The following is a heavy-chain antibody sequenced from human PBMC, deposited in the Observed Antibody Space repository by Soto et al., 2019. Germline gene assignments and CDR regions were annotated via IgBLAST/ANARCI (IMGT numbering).Heavy chain of an antibody. V-gene: IGHV1-3*01. J-gene: IGHJ3*02. D-gene: IGHD4-17*01. CDR1: GYTFTSYA. Sequence: QVQLVQSGAEVKKPGASVKVSCKASGYTFTSYAIHWVRQAPGQRLEWMGWINAGNGNTKYSQKFQGRVTITRDASASTAYMELSSLRSEDTAVYYCASTDGDYHGYAFDIWGQGTMVTVSS. CDR2: INAGNGNT. CDR3: ASTDGDYHGYAFDI.